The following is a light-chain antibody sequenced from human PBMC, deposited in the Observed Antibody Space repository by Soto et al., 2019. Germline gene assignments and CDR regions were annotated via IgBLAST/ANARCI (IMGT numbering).Light chain of an antibody. J-gene: IGKJ2*01. CDR3: QQYGSSPYT. V-gene: IGKV3-20*01. Sequence: EIVLTQSPGTLSLSPGERATLSCRASQSVSSSYLAWYQQKPGQAPRLLIYGASSRATGIPDRFSGSGSGTDLTLTISRLEPEDFAVYYCQQYGSSPYTFGQETKLEIK. CDR1: QSVSSSY. CDR2: GAS.